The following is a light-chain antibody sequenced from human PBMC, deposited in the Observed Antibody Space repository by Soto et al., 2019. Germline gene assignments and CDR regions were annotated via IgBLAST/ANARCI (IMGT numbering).Light chain of an antibody. V-gene: IGLV4-69*01. J-gene: IGLJ3*02. CDR2: LNSDGTH. CDR1: RSHSSYG. CDR3: QTWGTGIHV. Sequence: QSVLTQSPSASASLGASVKLTCTLSRSHSSYGVAWHQQQPEKGPRYLMNLNSDGTHRKGDGIPDRFSGSSSGAERYLTISSLQSEDEADYYCQTWGTGIHVFGGGTKLTVL.